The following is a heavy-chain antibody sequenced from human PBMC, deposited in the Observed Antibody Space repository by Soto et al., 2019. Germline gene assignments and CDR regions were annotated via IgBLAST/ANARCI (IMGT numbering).Heavy chain of an antibody. V-gene: IGHV3-74*01. J-gene: IGHJ4*02. CDR1: GFTFSSYW. D-gene: IGHD3-10*01. CDR3: ARVTMIRGAITPFDS. CDR2: INHDGSST. Sequence: EVPLVESGGGLVQPGGSLRLSCAASGFTFSSYWMHWVRQAPGKGLVWVSRINHDGSSTIYADSVKGRFTISRDNAKNTLFLQMNSLRAEDTAVYYCARVTMIRGAITPFDSWGQGTLVTVSS.